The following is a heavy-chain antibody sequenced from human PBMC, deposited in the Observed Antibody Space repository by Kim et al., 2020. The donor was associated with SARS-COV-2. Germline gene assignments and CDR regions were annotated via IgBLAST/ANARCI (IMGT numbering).Heavy chain of an antibody. D-gene: IGHD1-1*01. Sequence: GGSLRLSCAASGFTFSNYWFHWVRQAPGQGLVWVSRIDGAGIRTTYAGSVKGRFTISRDNAKDTLYLQMNSLAVEDAAVYFCARGSHTYNDEEPFDSWGRGTLVTVAS. J-gene: IGHJ4*02. V-gene: IGHV3-74*01. CDR1: GFTFSNYW. CDR3: ARGSHTYNDEEPFDS. CDR2: IDGAGIRT.